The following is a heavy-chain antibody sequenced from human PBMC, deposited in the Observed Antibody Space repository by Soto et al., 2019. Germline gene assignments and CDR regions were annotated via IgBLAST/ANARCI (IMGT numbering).Heavy chain of an antibody. CDR2: IYPGDSDT. CDR1: GYSFTSYW. V-gene: IGHV5-51*01. J-gene: IGHJ6*02. D-gene: IGHD1-26*01. CDR3: ARQNGSYLSNGPNGMDV. Sequence: PGESLKISCKGSGYSFTSYWIGWVRQMPGKGLEWMGIIYPGDSDTRYSPSFQGQVTISADKSISTAYLQWSSLKASDTAMYYCARQNGSYLSNGPNGMDVWGQGTTVTVSS.